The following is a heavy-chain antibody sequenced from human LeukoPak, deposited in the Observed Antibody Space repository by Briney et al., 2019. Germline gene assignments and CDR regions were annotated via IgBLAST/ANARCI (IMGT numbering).Heavy chain of an antibody. CDR3: ARDGSSGSFTYYFDY. J-gene: IGHJ4*02. CDR1: GGSFSGYY. CDR2: INHSGST. D-gene: IGHD1-26*01. Sequence: SETLSLTCAVYGGSFSGYYWSWIRQPPGKGLEWIGEINHSGSTNYNPSLKSRVTISVDTSKNQFSLKLSSVTAADTAVYYCARDGSSGSFTYYFDYWGQGTLVTVSS. V-gene: IGHV4-34*01.